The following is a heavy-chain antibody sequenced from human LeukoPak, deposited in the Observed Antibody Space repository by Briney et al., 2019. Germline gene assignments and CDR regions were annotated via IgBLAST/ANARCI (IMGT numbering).Heavy chain of an antibody. V-gene: IGHV3-7*01. Sequence: GGSLRLSCAASGFTFSSYWMSWVRQAPGKGLEWVANIKQDGSEKYYVDSVKGRFTISRDNAKNSLYLQMNSLRAEDTAVYYCARDHGGLRYFDSLPSYYYYGMDVWGQGTTVTVSS. CDR3: ARDHGGLRYFDSLPSYYYYGMDV. J-gene: IGHJ6*02. CDR1: GFTFSSYW. D-gene: IGHD3-9*01. CDR2: IKQDGSEK.